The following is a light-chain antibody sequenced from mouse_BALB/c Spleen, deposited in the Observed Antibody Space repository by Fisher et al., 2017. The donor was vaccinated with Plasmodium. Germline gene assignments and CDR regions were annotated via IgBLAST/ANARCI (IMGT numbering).Light chain of an antibody. V-gene: IGKV5-43*01. J-gene: IGKJ5*01. CDR3: QQSDSWPLT. Sequence: DIVLTQSPVTLSVTPGDSVSLSCRASQTVNNTLHWYQQKSHESPRLLINYTSQSISGIPSRFSGSGSGTDFTFSINRVETEDFGMYFCQQSDSWPLTFGAGTKLELK. CDR1: QTVNNT. CDR2: YTS.